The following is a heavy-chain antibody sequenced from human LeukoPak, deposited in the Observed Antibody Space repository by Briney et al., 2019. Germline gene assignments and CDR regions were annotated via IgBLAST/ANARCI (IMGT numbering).Heavy chain of an antibody. CDR3: ARDYYYYGSGSYYDLRYSMDV. J-gene: IGHJ6*02. V-gene: IGHV4-30-4*01. Sequence: SQTLSLTCTVSGGSISSGDYYWSWIRQPPGKGLEWIGYIYYSGSTYYNPSLKSRVTISVDTSKNQFSLKLSSVTAADTAVYYCARDYYYYGSGSYYDLRYSMDVWGQGTTVTVSS. CDR2: IYYSGST. CDR1: GGSISSGDYY. D-gene: IGHD3-10*01.